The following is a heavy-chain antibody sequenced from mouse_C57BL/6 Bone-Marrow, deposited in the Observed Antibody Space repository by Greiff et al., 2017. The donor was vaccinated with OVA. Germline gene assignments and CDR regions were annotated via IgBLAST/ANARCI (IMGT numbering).Heavy chain of an antibody. V-gene: IGHV6-3*01. CDR3: TAYYSGAY. Sequence: EVKLVESGGGLVQPGGSMKLSCVASGFTFSNYWMNWVRQSPEKGLEWVAQIRLKSDNYATHYAESVKGRFTISRDDSKSSVYLQMNNLRAEDTGIYYCTAYYSGAYWGQGTLVTVSA. J-gene: IGHJ3*01. CDR1: GFTFSNYW. CDR2: IRLKSDNYAT. D-gene: IGHD2-12*01.